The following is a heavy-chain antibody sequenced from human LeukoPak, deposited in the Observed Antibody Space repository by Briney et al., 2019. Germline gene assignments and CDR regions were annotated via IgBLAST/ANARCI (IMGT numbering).Heavy chain of an antibody. CDR1: GGSIGSGGYY. J-gene: IGHJ3*02. V-gene: IGHV4-31*03. Sequence: SQTLSLTCTVSGGSIGSGGYYWSWIRQHPGQGLEWIGYIYYSGSTYYNPSLKSRVTISVDTSKNQFPLKLSSVTAADTAVYYCARDNKDIVVVPAEIGAFDIWGQGTMVTVSS. CDR2: IYYSGST. D-gene: IGHD2-2*01. CDR3: ARDNKDIVVVPAEIGAFDI.